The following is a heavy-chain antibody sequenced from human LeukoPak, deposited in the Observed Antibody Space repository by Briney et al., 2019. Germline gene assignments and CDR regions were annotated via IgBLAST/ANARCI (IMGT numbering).Heavy chain of an antibody. CDR1: GFTFSSYG. Sequence: PGGSLRLSWAASGFTFSSYGMHWVRQAPGKGLEWVAFIRYDGSNKYYADSVKGRFTISRDNSKNTLYLQMNSLRAEDTAVYYCAKDIVVVPAAKSPPHFDPWGQGTLVTVSS. V-gene: IGHV3-30*02. D-gene: IGHD2-2*01. CDR3: AKDIVVVPAAKSPPHFDP. CDR2: IRYDGSNK. J-gene: IGHJ5*02.